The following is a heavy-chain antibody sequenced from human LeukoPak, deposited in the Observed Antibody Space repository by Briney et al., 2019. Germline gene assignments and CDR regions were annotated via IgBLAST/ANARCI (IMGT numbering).Heavy chain of an antibody. J-gene: IGHJ6*02. CDR2: MNPNSGNT. Sequence: APVKVSCKASGYTFTSYDINWVRQATGQGLEWMGWMNPNSGNTGYAQKFQGRVTMTRNTSISTAYMELSSLRSEDTAVYYCARGPLLGYCSGGSCQSGMDVWGQGTTVTVSS. CDR1: GYTFTSYD. V-gene: IGHV1-8*01. D-gene: IGHD2-15*01. CDR3: ARGPLLGYCSGGSCQSGMDV.